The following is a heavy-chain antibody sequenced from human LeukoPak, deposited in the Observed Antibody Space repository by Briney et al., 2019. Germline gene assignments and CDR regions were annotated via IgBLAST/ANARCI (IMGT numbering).Heavy chain of an antibody. Sequence: GGSLRLSCAASGFTFSNAWMSWVRQAPGKGLEWVGRIKSKTDGGTTEYAASVKGRFTISRDDSKSIAYLQMNSLKTEDTAVYYCTRGYSSGYYSWFDPWGQGTLVTVSS. D-gene: IGHD3-22*01. CDR1: GFTFSNAW. J-gene: IGHJ5*02. CDR2: IKSKTDGGTT. V-gene: IGHV3-15*01. CDR3: TRGYSSGYYSWFDP.